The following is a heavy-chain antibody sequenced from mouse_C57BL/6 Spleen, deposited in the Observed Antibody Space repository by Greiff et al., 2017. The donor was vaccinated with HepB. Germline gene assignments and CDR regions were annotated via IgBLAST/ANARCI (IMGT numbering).Heavy chain of an antibody. CDR3: AREGSNYAWFAY. J-gene: IGHJ3*01. D-gene: IGHD2-5*01. V-gene: IGHV1-76*01. CDR2: IYPGSGNT. Sequence: QVQLKQSGAELVRPGASVKLSCKASGYTFTDYYINWVKQRPGQGLEWIARIYPGSGNTYYNEKFKGKATLTAEKSSSTAYMQLSSLTSEDSAVYFCAREGSNYAWFAYWGQGTLVTVSA. CDR1: GYTFTDYY.